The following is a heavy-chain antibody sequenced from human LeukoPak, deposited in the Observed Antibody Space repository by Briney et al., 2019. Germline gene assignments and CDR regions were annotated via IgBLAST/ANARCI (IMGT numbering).Heavy chain of an antibody. J-gene: IGHJ3*02. CDR3: ARVGGWDAFDI. CDR1: GGSISSSSSYY. V-gene: IGHV4-39*07. CDR2: IYHSGST. Sequence: NLPETLSLTCTVSGGSISSSSSYYWGWIRQPPGKGLEWIGSIYHSGSTYYNPSLKSRVSISVDTSKNQFSLRLSSVTAADTAVYYCARVGGWDAFDIWGQGTMVTVSS. D-gene: IGHD6-19*01.